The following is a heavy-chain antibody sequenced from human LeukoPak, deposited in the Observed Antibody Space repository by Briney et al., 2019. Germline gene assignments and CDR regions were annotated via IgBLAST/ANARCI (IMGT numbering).Heavy chain of an antibody. CDR3: ARAVDFWSGYSFDY. CDR2: IYYSGST. V-gene: IGHV4-59*01. CDR1: GGSFSSYY. J-gene: IGHJ4*02. D-gene: IGHD3-3*01. Sequence: SETLSLTCTVSGGSFSSYYWSWIRQPPGKGLEWIGYIYYSGSTNYNPSLKRRVTISVDTSKNQFSLKLSSVTAADTAVYYCARAVDFWSGYSFDYWGQGTLVTVSS.